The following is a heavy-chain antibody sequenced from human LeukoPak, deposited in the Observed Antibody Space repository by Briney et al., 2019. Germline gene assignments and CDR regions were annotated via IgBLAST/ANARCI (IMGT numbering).Heavy chain of an antibody. CDR1: GFTFSNYE. Sequence: GGSLRLSCAGSGFTFSNYEMNWVRQAPGKGLEWISYISNTGDIIYYADSVKGRFTISRDNAKNSLFLQMSSLRADDTAVYFCARDVEGGTFDIWGQGTTVTVSS. J-gene: IGHJ3*02. CDR2: ISNTGDII. V-gene: IGHV3-48*03. D-gene: IGHD3-16*01. CDR3: ARDVEGGTFDI.